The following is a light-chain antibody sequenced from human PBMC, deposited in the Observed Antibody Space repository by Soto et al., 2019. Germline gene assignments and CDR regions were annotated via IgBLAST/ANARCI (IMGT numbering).Light chain of an antibody. V-gene: IGLV2-23*01. CDR1: SRGYNF. CDR2: EDS. Sequence: QSALTQPASVSGAPGQLITISFTGTSRGYNFVSWYQQHPGKAPKLLIYEDSKRPSGVSNRFSGSKSGNTASLTISGLQAGYEADYHCCSYANTTTVVFGGGTQVAVL. J-gene: IGLJ3*02. CDR3: CSYANTTTVV.